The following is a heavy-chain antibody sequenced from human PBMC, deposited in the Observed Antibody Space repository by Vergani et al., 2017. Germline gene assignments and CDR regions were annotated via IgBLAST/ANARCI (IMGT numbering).Heavy chain of an antibody. J-gene: IGHJ4*02. Sequence: QVQLQESGPGLVKPSETLSLTCAVSGFSIDNGYYWDWIRQPPGKGLEWIGSIYRTGRTHFNPSLKSRVTISVDTSNNHFSLRLNSLTAADTAVYYCSRRSGIVYDIFSGTQYLFDFWGQGTLVTGSA. CDR1: GFSIDNGYY. D-gene: IGHD3-9*01. CDR3: SRRSGIVYDIFSGTQYLFDF. CDR2: IYRTGRT. V-gene: IGHV4-38-2*01.